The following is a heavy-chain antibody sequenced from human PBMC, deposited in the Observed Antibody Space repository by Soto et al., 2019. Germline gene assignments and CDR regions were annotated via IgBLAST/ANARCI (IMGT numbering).Heavy chain of an antibody. CDR2: ISSSSSYI. Sequence: PGGSLRLSCAASGFPFRSSSLNWVRQAPGKGLEWVSSISSSSSYIYYADSVKGRFTISRDNAKNSLYLQMNSLRADDTAVYYCARDLGEASDIWGQGTLVTVSS. V-gene: IGHV3-21*01. J-gene: IGHJ4*02. CDR3: ARDLGEASDI. CDR1: GFPFRSSS. D-gene: IGHD3-10*01.